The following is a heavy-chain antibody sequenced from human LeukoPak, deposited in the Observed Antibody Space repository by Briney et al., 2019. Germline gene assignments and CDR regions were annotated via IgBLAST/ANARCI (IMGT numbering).Heavy chain of an antibody. D-gene: IGHD6-13*01. Sequence: GESLKISCKGSGYSFTSYWIGWVRQMPGKGLEWMGIIYPDDSDTRYSPSFQGQVTISADKSISTAYLQWSSLKASDTAMYYCARSRSNSWAGFDPWGQGTLVTVSS. J-gene: IGHJ5*02. CDR2: IYPDDSDT. CDR1: GYSFTSYW. CDR3: ARSRSNSWAGFDP. V-gene: IGHV5-51*01.